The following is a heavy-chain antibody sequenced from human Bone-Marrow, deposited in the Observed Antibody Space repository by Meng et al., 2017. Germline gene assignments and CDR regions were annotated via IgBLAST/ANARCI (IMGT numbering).Heavy chain of an antibody. V-gene: IGHV3-23*01. J-gene: IGHJ4*02. Sequence: GESLMISCAASGSTSSSYAMSWVRQAPGKGLEWVSASSGSGGSTYYADSVKGRFTISRDNSKNTLYLQMNSLRAEDTAVYYCAKAPFVAVAGGGHYWGQGTLVTVSS. CDR3: AKAPFVAVAGGGHY. D-gene: IGHD6-19*01. CDR2: SSGSGGST. CDR1: GSTSSSYA.